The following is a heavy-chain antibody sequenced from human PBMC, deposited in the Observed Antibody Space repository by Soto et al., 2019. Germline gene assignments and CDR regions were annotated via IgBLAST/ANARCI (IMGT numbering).Heavy chain of an antibody. D-gene: IGHD3-16*01. V-gene: IGHV4-31*03. J-gene: IGHJ4*02. CDR2: IYYRGST. CDR3: ARGLGELQDY. Sequence: QVQLQESGPGLVKPSQTLSLTCTVSGGSISSGGYYWSWIRQHPGKGLEWIGNIYYRGSTSYNPSLKSRTTISTDTSKNQFSLKLSSVTAADTAVYYCARGLGELQDYWGQGTLVTVSS. CDR1: GGSISSGGYY.